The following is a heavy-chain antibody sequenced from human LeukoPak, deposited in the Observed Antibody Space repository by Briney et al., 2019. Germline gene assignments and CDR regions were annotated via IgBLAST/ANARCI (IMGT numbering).Heavy chain of an antibody. CDR3: AEGTTG. J-gene: IGHJ1*01. D-gene: IGHD1-1*01. CDR1: GLTLSSYW. CDR2: INQDGNKK. Sequence: GGSLRLSCAASGLTLSSYWRTWVRQPPGKGLEWVANINQDGNKKYYVDSVKGRFTISRDNAKNSLYLQMNSLRVEDTAVYYCAEGTTGWGQGTLVTVSS. V-gene: IGHV3-7*01.